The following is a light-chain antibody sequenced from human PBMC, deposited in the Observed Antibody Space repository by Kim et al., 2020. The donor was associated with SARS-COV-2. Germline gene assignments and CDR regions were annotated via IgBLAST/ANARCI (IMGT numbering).Light chain of an antibody. Sequence: GVTSACTGSSSNIGAGYDVHWYQQLPGTAPKLLIYGNTNRPSGVPDRFSSSKSDTSASLAITGLQAEDEADYYCQSYDTSLSGWVFGGGSKLTVL. CDR3: QSYDTSLSGWV. J-gene: IGLJ3*02. CDR2: GNT. CDR1: SSNIGAGYD. V-gene: IGLV1-40*01.